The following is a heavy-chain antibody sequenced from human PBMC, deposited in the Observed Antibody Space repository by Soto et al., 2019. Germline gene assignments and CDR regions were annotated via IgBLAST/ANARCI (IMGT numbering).Heavy chain of an antibody. V-gene: IGHV1-2*02. CDR1: GYTFTGYY. CDR2: INPNSGGT. CDR3: ASTLAYYDSSGYTTALYGMDV. Sequence: GASVKVSCKASGYTFTGYYMHWVRQAPGQGLEWMGWINPNSGGTNYAQKFQGRVTMTRDTSISTAYMELSSLRSEDTAVYYCASTLAYYDSSGYTTALYGMDVWGQGTTVTVSS. D-gene: IGHD3-22*01. J-gene: IGHJ6*02.